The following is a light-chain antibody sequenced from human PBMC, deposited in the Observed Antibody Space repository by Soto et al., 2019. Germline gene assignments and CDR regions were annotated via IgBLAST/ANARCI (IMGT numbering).Light chain of an antibody. CDR2: SAS. J-gene: IGKJ1*01. Sequence: DIQMTQSPSSLSASVGDRITITCRASQGINIYLAWYQQKPGKVPKLLIYSASTLHSGVPSRFSGSGSGTDFTLTISSLQPEDVATYYCQKYDSDPWTFGQGTKVEIK. CDR1: QGINIY. V-gene: IGKV1-27*01. CDR3: QKYDSDPWT.